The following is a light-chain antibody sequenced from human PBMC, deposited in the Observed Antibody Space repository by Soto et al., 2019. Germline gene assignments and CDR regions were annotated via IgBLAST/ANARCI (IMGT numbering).Light chain of an antibody. CDR2: AAS. CDR1: LGVARY. Sequence: IQLTQSPSSLSASVGDRVTITCRASLGVARYLAWYQQKPGTAPKLLIHAASTLQSGVPSRFSGSGSGTDFTLTISSLQPEDSATYYCQHLNSYPRTFGHGTKVDVK. J-gene: IGKJ1*01. CDR3: QHLNSYPRT. V-gene: IGKV1-9*01.